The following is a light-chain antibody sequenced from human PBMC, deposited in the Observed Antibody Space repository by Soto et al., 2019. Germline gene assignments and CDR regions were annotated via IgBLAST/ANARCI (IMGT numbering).Light chain of an antibody. CDR2: SAS. CDR1: QTLDNT. V-gene: IGKV3-15*01. CDR3: QQDKALPFT. J-gene: IGKJ2*01. Sequence: ETVMTQSPATLSVSPGDRATLSCRASQTLDNTLAWYQQRPGQAPTLLIYSASTRATGVPARFSGSGSGTEFTLTFISLQSEDFAMYYCQQDKALPFTFGQGTNLEIK.